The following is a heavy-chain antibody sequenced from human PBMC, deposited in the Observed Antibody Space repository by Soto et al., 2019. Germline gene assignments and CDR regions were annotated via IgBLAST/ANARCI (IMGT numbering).Heavy chain of an antibody. Sequence: ASVKVSCKASGYTFTSYDINWVRQATGQGLEWMGWMNPNSGNTGYAQKFQGRVTMTRNTSISTAYMELSSLRSEDTAVYYCARGPPNDYDFCSGMCGYYYYGMEVWGQGTTVTVSS. J-gene: IGHJ6*02. V-gene: IGHV1-8*01. CDR1: GYTFTSYD. D-gene: IGHD3-3*01. CDR3: ARGPPNDYDFCSGMCGYYYYGMEV. CDR2: MNPNSGNT.